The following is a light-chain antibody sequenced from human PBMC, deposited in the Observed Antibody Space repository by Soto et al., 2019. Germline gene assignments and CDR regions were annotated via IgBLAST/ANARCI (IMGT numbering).Light chain of an antibody. CDR3: CSYAGSRTPYV. CDR1: SRDVGSYNL. V-gene: IGLV2-23*01. CDR2: EGS. Sequence: QSALTQPASVSGSPGQSITISCTGTSRDVGSYNLVSWYQQHPGKAPKLMIYEGSKRPSGVSNRFSGSKSGNTASLTISGLQAEDEADYYCCSYAGSRTPYVFGTGTKVTVL. J-gene: IGLJ1*01.